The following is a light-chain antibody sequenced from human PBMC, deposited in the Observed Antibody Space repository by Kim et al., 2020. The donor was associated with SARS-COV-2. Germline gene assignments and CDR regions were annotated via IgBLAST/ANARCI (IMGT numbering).Light chain of an antibody. CDR3: QQYYDWPWT. V-gene: IGKV3-15*01. CDR1: QSISTN. CDR2: TAP. Sequence: EIVMTQSPATLSVSPGEGVTLSCRASQSISTNLGWYQQKPGQAPRLLIYTAPTRATGIPARFSGSGSGTEFTLTISSLQSEDFAVYSCQQYYDWPWTFGQGTKVEI. J-gene: IGKJ1*01.